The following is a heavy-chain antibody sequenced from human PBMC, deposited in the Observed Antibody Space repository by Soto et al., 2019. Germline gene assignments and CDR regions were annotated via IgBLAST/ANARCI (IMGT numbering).Heavy chain of an antibody. CDR1: GYTLTELS. CDR2: FDPEDGET. J-gene: IGHJ6*02. Sequence: ASVKVSCKVSGYTLTELSMHWVRQAPGKGLEWMGGFDPEDGETIYAQKFQGRVTMTEDTSTDTAYMELSSVTAADTAVYYCARERGHYYGSADNYYYGMDVWGQGTTVTVSS. V-gene: IGHV1-24*01. D-gene: IGHD3-10*01. CDR3: ARERGHYYGSADNYYYGMDV.